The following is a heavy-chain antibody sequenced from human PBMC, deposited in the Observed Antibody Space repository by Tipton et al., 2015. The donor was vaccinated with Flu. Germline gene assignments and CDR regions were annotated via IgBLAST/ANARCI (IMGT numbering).Heavy chain of an antibody. Sequence: TLSLTCTVSGGSISSGSYYWSWIRQPAGKGLEWIGRIYTSGSTNYNPSLKSRVTISVDTSKNQFSLKLSSVTAADTAVYDCAREGYKGGSNGRFDYRGQGTLVTVTS. J-gene: IGHJ4*02. CDR3: AREGYKGGSNGRFDY. D-gene: IGHD1-26*01. CDR1: GGSISSGSYY. V-gene: IGHV4-61*02. CDR2: IYTSGST.